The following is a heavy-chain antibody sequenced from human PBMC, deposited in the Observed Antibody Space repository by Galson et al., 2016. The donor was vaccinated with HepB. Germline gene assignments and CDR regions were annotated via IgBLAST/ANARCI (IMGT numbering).Heavy chain of an antibody. CDR2: IDPSDSYT. J-gene: IGHJ6*03. CDR1: GYSFTNYW. V-gene: IGHV5-10-1*01. Sequence: QSGAEVKKPGESLRISCKGSGYSFTNYWITWVRQMPGKGLEWMGTIDPSDSYTTYSPSFPGNVTISADKSISTAYLQWSSLKASATAMYYCARRSGVAATDYYYYYMDVWGKGTTVTVSS. CDR3: ARRSGVAATDYYYYYMDV. D-gene: IGHD2-15*01.